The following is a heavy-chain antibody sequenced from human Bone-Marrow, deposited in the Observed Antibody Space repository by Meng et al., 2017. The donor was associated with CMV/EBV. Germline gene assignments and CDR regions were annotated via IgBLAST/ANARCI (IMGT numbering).Heavy chain of an antibody. CDR2: ISAYNGNT. J-gene: IGHJ4*02. Sequence: ASVKVSCKASGYTFTGYYMHWVRQAPGQGLEWMGWISAYNGNTNYAQKLQGRVTMTTDTSTSTAYMELRSLRSDDTAVYYGARGGRWGYQLLLGPGGYFDYWGQGTLVTVSS. CDR3: ARGGRWGYQLLLGPGGYFDY. V-gene: IGHV1-18*04. CDR1: GYTFTGYY. D-gene: IGHD2-2*01.